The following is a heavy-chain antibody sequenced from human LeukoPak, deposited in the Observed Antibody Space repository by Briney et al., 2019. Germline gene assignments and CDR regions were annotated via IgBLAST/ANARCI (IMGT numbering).Heavy chain of an antibody. Sequence: SETLSLTCTVSGGSVSSGSYYWGWIRQPPGKGLEWIGYIYYSGSTNYNPSLKSRVTISVDTSKNQFSLKLSSVTAADTAVYYCAREGSHRLGYFVSGEYYYYGMDVWGKGTTVTVSS. CDR1: GGSVSSGSYY. CDR3: AREGSHRLGYFVSGEYYYYGMDV. CDR2: IYYSGST. V-gene: IGHV4-61*01. J-gene: IGHJ6*04. D-gene: IGHD3-9*01.